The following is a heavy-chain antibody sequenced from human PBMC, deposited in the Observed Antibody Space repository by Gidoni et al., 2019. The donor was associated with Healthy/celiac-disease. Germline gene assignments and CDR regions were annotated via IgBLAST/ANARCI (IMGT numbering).Heavy chain of an antibody. D-gene: IGHD6-19*01. CDR2: ISGSGGST. CDR1: GFTFSSYA. CDR3: AKAVGRASSGWYGY. Sequence: EVQLLEYGGGSVQPGGSLRLACAASGFTFSSYAMSWVRQAPGKGLEWVSAISGSGGSTYYADSVQCLFTISRDNSKNTLYLKMNSLMSEDTAVYYCAKAVGRASSGWYGYWGQGTLVTVSS. J-gene: IGHJ4*02. V-gene: IGHV3-23*01.